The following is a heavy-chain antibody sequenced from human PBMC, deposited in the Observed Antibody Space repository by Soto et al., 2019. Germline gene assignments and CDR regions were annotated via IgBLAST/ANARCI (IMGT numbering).Heavy chain of an antibody. Sequence: GGSLRLSCAASGFTFSYYTMNWVRQAPGRGLEWVSYYADSVKGRFTISRDNSKNTLYLQMNSLRAEDTAVYYCARDLYYYGSGSYYNAALDYWGQGTLVTVPS. CDR1: GFTFSYYT. D-gene: IGHD3-10*01. CDR3: ARDLYYYGSGSYYNAALDY. J-gene: IGHJ4*02. V-gene: IGHV3-33*08.